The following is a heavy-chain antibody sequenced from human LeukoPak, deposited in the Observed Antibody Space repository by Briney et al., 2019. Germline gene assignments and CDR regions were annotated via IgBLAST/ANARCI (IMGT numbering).Heavy chain of an antibody. CDR2: ISGSGGST. CDR3: AKADIYCSSTSCLYFDY. V-gene: IGHV3-23*01. J-gene: IGHJ4*02. D-gene: IGHD2-2*01. CDR1: GFTFSGYP. Sequence: PGGSLRLSCAASGFTFSGYPMSWVRQAPGKGLEWVSAISGSGGSTYYADSVKGRFTISRDNSKNTLYLQMNSLRAEDTAVYYCAKADIYCSSTSCLYFDYWGQGTLVTVSS.